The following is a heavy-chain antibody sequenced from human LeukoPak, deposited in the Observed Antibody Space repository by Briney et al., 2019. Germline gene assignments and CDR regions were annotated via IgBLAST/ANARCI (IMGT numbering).Heavy chain of an antibody. J-gene: IGHJ4*02. CDR2: IYTSGST. CDR3: ASGARGYSSSSFGIFDY. V-gene: IGHV4-61*02. CDR1: GGSISSGSYY. D-gene: IGHD6-6*01. Sequence: PSETLSLTCTVSGGSISSGSYYWSWIRQPAGKGLEWIGRIYTSGSTNYNPSLKSRVTISVDTSKNQFSLKLSSVTAADTAVYYCASGARGYSSSSFGIFDYWGQGTLVTVSS.